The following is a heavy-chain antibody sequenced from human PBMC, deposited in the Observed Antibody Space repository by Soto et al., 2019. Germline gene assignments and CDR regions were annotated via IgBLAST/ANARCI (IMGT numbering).Heavy chain of an antibody. CDR3: AKVAGGLGYFDL. J-gene: IGHJ2*01. V-gene: IGHV3-23*01. CDR1: GFIFSDYA. Sequence: EVQLLESGGGLARPGGSLRLSCVASGFIFSDYAMTWIRQAPGKGLEWVATISASGGNIEYTDSLKGRFTISRDNSKKTVYLQITGLTAADTAVHYCAKVAGGLGYFDLWGRGTLVTVSS. D-gene: IGHD3-16*01. CDR2: ISASGGNI.